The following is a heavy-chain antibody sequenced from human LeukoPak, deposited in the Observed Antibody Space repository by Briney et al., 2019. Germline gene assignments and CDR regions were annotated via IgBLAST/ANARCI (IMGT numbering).Heavy chain of an antibody. CDR3: ARGPDPVVRGPRRAFDL. J-gene: IGHJ3*01. CDR2: IKSDGSN. D-gene: IGHD3-10*01. V-gene: IGHV3-74*01. Sequence: PGGSLRLSCAASGFTFSSYWMHWVRQAPGKGLVWVSRIKSDGSNYYADSVKGRFTIFRDDSKSTVYLQMNSLRIDDTAMYYCARGPDPVVRGPRRAFDLWGQGTMVTVSS. CDR1: GFTFSSYW.